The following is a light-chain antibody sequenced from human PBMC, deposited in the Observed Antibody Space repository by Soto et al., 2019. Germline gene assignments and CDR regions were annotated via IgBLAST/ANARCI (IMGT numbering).Light chain of an antibody. V-gene: IGLV2-14*02. CDR3: SSYTSGSSLI. J-gene: IGLJ1*01. CDR1: RSDVGTYNL. Sequence: QSVLAQPASVSGTPAQSVTISCTGTRSDVGTYNLVSWYQQHPGKAPKLIIYEVAERPSGVSNRFSGSKFGNTASLTISGLLPEDEADYYCSSYTSGSSLIFGTGTKVTVL. CDR2: EVA.